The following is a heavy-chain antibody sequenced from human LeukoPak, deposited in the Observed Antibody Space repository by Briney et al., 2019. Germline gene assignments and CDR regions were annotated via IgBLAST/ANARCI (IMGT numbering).Heavy chain of an antibody. V-gene: IGHV3-23*01. CDR3: ASHPAVAGKYYFDY. Sequence: GGSLGLSCAASGFTFSSYAMSWVRQAPGKGLEWVSAISGSGGSTYYADSVKGRFTISRDNSKNTLYLQMNSLRAEDTAVYYCASHPAVAGKYYFDYWGQGTLVIVSS. D-gene: IGHD6-19*01. CDR2: ISGSGGST. CDR1: GFTFSSYA. J-gene: IGHJ4*02.